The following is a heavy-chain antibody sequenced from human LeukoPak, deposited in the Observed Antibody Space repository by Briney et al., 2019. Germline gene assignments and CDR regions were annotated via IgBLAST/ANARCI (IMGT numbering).Heavy chain of an antibody. Sequence: SETLSLTCTVSGDSISSYYWSWIRQPAGKGLEWIGRIYTSGSTNYNPSLKSRVTISVDTSKNQFSLKLSSVTAADTAVYYCASPSCGGDCYWSQGTLVTVSS. J-gene: IGHJ4*02. CDR3: ASPSCGGDCY. V-gene: IGHV4-4*07. CDR2: IYTSGST. CDR1: GDSISSYY. D-gene: IGHD2-21*02.